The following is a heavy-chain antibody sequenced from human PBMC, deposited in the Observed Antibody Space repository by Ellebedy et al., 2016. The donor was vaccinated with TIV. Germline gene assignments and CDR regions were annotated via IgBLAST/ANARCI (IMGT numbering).Heavy chain of an antibody. J-gene: IGHJ4*02. D-gene: IGHD2-2*01. CDR2: ISGRNDYT. Sequence: GESLKISXAASGFAFSDYYMSWIRQAPGKGLEWVSYISGRNDYTNYADSVKGRFTISRDNSKNTLYLQMNSLRAEDTAVYYCARESGYQLLSHFDYWGQGTLVTVSS. V-gene: IGHV3-11*06. CDR1: GFAFSDYY. CDR3: ARESGYQLLSHFDY.